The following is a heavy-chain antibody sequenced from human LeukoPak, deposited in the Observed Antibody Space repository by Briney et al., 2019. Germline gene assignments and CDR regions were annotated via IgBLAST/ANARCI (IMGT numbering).Heavy chain of an antibody. CDR3: ARHRSPACCGVDCHSARIDYYSSSYTDA. D-gene: IGHD2-21*01. Sequence: SETLSLTCTVSGGAISSGSYYWGWIRQPPGKGLEWIGGIYNSGSTHYNPCLKSRVTISVDTSKNKFSLRLSSVTAADTAVYYCARHRSPACCGVDCHSARIDYYSSSYTDAWGKGTTVTAS. CDR2: IYNSGST. V-gene: IGHV4-39*07. CDR1: GGAISSGSYY. J-gene: IGHJ6*03.